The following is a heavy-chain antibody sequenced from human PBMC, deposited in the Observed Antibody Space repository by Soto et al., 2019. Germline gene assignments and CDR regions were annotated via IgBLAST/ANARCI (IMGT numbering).Heavy chain of an antibody. CDR2: IYYSGST. CDR1: GGSISSYY. CDR3: ARLVKTYYYDSSGYEANYYYGMDV. Sequence: SETLSLTCTVSGGSISSYYWSWIRQPPGKGLEWIGYIYYSGSTNYNPSLKSRVTISVDTSKNQFSLKLSSVTAADTAVYYCARLVKTYYYDSSGYEANYYYGMDVWGQGTTVT. D-gene: IGHD3-22*01. J-gene: IGHJ6*02. V-gene: IGHV4-59*01.